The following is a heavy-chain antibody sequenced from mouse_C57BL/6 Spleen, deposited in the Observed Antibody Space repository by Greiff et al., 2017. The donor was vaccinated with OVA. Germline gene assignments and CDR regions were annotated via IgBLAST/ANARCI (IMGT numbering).Heavy chain of an antibody. J-gene: IGHJ4*01. V-gene: IGHV5-17*01. Sequence: EVKVVESGGGLVKPGGSLKLSCAASGFTFSDYGMHWVRQAPEKGLEWVAYISSGSSTIYYADTVKGRFTISRDNAKNTLFLQMTSLRSEDTAMYYCARPSTYYSNYRWAMDYWGQGTSVTVSS. CDR1: GFTFSDYG. D-gene: IGHD2-5*01. CDR3: ARPSTYYSNYRWAMDY. CDR2: ISSGSSTI.